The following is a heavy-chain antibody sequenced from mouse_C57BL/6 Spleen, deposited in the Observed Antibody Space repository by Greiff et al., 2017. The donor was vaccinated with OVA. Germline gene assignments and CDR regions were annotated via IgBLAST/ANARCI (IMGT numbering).Heavy chain of an antibody. Sequence: VQLQQPGAELVMPGASVKLSCKASGYTFTSYWMHWVKQRPGQGLEWIGEIDPSDSYTNYNQKFKGKSTLTVDKSSSTAYMQLSSLTSEDSAVYYCARGDDGSSYWYFDVWGTGTTVTVSS. CDR1: GYTFTSYW. D-gene: IGHD1-1*01. J-gene: IGHJ1*03. V-gene: IGHV1-69*01. CDR3: ARGDDGSSYWYFDV. CDR2: IDPSDSYT.